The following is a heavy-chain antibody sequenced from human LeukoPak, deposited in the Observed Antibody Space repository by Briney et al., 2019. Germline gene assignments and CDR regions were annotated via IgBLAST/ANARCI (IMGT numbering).Heavy chain of an antibody. CDR3: AREEQGILTGYYGFDY. CDR2: INAGNGNT. CDR1: GYTFTSYA. J-gene: IGHJ4*02. V-gene: IGHV1-3*01. D-gene: IGHD3-9*01. Sequence: GASVKVSCKASGYTFTSYAMHWVRQAPGQRLEWMGWINAGNGNTKYSQKFQGRVTITRDTSASTAYMELSSLRSEDTAVYYCAREEQGILTGYYGFDYWGQGTLVTVFS.